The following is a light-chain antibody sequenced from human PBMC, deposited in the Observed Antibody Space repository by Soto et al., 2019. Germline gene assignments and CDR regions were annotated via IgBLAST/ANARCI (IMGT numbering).Light chain of an antibody. CDR3: QQSYSTPYT. CDR2: AAS. CDR1: QGITSY. Sequence: IQLTQSPSSLSASVGDSVTITCRASQGITSYLAWYQQKPGKAPNLLIYAASSLQSGVPSRFSGSGSGTDFTLTISSLQPEDFATYYCQQSYSTPYTFGQGTRLEIK. J-gene: IGKJ5*01. V-gene: IGKV1-39*01.